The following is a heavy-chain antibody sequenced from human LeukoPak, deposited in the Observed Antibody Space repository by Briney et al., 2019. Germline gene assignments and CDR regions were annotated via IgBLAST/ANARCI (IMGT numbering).Heavy chain of an antibody. CDR2: ISWNSGSI. CDR3: ARGGDCSSTSCYLPFDY. CDR1: GFTFDDYA. J-gene: IGHJ4*02. Sequence: PGGSLRLSCAASGFTFDDYAMHWVRQAPGKGLEWVSGISWNSGSIGYADSVKGRFTISRDNAKNSLYLQMNSLRAEDTAVYYCARGGDCSSTSCYLPFDYWGQGTLVTVSS. D-gene: IGHD2-2*01. V-gene: IGHV3-9*01.